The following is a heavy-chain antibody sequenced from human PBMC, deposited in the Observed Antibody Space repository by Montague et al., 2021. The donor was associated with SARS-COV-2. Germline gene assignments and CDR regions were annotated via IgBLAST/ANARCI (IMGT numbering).Heavy chain of an antibody. V-gene: IGHV4-59*01. D-gene: IGHD3-22*01. Sequence: SETLSLTCTVSGGSISNYYWSWIRQPPGRGLEWIGYICYSGSTDYSPSLKSRVTISLDTSKNQFSLKVTSVTAADTAVYYCARGGGYYNYGLDVWGPGTTVTVPS. CDR3: ARGGGYYNYGLDV. CDR1: GGSISNYY. CDR2: ICYSGST. J-gene: IGHJ6*02.